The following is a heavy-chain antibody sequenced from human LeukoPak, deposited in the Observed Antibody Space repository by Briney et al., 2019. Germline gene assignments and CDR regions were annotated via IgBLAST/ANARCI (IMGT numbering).Heavy chain of an antibody. V-gene: IGHV4-59*01. Sequence: SETLSLTCTGSGGSISRYYWSWIRQPPGKGLEWIGYIYYSGSTNYNPSLKSRVTISVDTSKNQFSLKLSSVTAADTAVYYCARDPVNCSGGSCEGPGYFDYWGEGTLVTVSS. J-gene: IGHJ4*02. CDR1: GGSISRYY. CDR2: IYYSGST. CDR3: ARDPVNCSGGSCEGPGYFDY. D-gene: IGHD2-15*01.